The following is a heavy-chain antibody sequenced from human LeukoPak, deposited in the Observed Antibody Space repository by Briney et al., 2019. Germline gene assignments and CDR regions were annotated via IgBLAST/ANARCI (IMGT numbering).Heavy chain of an antibody. J-gene: IGHJ4*02. V-gene: IGHV1-69*04. CDR1: GGTFSSHA. D-gene: IGHD6-19*01. CDR2: ITPILGIA. Sequence: ASVKVSCKASGGTFSSHAISWVRQAPGQGLEWMGRITPILGIANYAQKFQGRVTITADKSTSTAYMELSSLRSEDTAVYYCARLRSSGWYSYYFDYWGQGTLVTVSS. CDR3: ARLRSSGWYSYYFDY.